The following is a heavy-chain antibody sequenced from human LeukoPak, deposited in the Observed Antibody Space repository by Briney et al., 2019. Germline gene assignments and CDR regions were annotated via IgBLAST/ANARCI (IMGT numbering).Heavy chain of an antibody. CDR1: GFTFSTYV. J-gene: IGHJ4*02. V-gene: IGHV3-23*01. CDR2: ITTGDST. CDR3: ARESTLVTPGVFDY. Sequence: GGSLRLSCAASGFTFSTYVMNWVRQAPVKGLEWVSHITTGDSTYYPDSVKGRFTVSRDNSKNTVYLQMNSLRGEDTALYYCARESTLVTPGVFDYWGQGTLVTVSS. D-gene: IGHD2-21*02.